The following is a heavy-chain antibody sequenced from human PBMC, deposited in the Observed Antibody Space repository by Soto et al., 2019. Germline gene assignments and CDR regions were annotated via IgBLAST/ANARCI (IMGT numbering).Heavy chain of an antibody. J-gene: IGHJ4*02. Sequence: GASVKVSCKASGFTFTSSAVQWVRQARGQRLEWIGWIVVGSGNTNYAQKFQERVTITRDMSTSTAYMELSSLRSEDTAVYYCAAPRSDYVWGSYRYDFDYWGQGTLVTVSS. CDR3: AAPRSDYVWGSYRYDFDY. CDR2: IVVGSGNT. D-gene: IGHD3-16*02. CDR1: GFTFTSSA. V-gene: IGHV1-58*01.